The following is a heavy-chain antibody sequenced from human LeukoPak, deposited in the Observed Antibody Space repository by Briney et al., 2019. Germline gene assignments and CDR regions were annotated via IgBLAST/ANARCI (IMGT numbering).Heavy chain of an antibody. Sequence: GRSLRLSCAASGFTFSSYGMHWVRQAPGKGLEWVAVIWYDGSNKYYADSVKGRFTISRDNAKNSLYLQMNSLRAEDTAVYYCARARTLTVVINYEFDYWGQGTLVTVSS. CDR2: IWYDGSNK. J-gene: IGHJ4*02. CDR3: ARARTLTVVINYEFDY. V-gene: IGHV3-33*01. D-gene: IGHD3-22*01. CDR1: GFTFSSYG.